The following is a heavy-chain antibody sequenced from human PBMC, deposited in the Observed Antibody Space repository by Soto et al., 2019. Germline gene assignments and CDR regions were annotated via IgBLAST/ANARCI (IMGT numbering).Heavy chain of an antibody. V-gene: IGHV1-58*01. CDR2: IVVGSGNT. Sequence: ASVKVSCKTSGFTFGSSAVQWVRQAPGQHLEWIGWIVVGSGNTNYAQKFHERVTITRDMSTRTAYMELSSLRSEDTAVYYCAGGGVTHFDYWGQGTLVTVS. CDR3: AGGGVTHFDY. CDR1: GFTFGSSA. D-gene: IGHD2-21*02. J-gene: IGHJ4*02.